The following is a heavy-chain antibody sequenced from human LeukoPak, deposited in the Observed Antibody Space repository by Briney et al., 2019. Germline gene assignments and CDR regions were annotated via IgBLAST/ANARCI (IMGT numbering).Heavy chain of an antibody. CDR1: GFTFSSYW. D-gene: IGHD3-9*01. CDR2: IKQDGSEK. J-gene: IGHJ4*02. V-gene: IGHV3-7*01. CDR3: ARVLTGYYYFDY. Sequence: GGSLRLSCAASGFTFSSYWMHWVRQAPGKGLEWVTNIKQDGSEKYYVDSVKGRFTISRDNAKNSLYLQMNSLRAEDTAVYYCARVLTGYYYFDYWGQGTLVTVSS.